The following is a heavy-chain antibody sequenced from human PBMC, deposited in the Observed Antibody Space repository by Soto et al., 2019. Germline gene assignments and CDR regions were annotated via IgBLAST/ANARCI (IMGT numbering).Heavy chain of an antibody. CDR1: GDSVSSNNAA. D-gene: IGHD6-6*01. CDR2: TYYRSKWYS. Sequence: PSQTLSLTCAISGDSVSSNNAAWNWIRQSPSRGLEWLGRTYYRSKWYSDYSLSVKSRITINPDTSKDQFSLQLNSVPPEDTALYYCARAKEYTRSSGMDVWGQGTTVTVSS. V-gene: IGHV6-1*01. CDR3: ARAKEYTRSSGMDV. J-gene: IGHJ6*02.